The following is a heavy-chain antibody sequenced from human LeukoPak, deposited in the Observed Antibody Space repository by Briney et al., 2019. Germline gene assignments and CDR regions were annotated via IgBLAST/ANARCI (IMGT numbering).Heavy chain of an antibody. V-gene: IGHV3-7*01. Sequence: GGSLRLSCVASRFTFSNYWMTWVRQAPGKGLERVANINKDGGERYYMESVKGRFTISRDNAKNSLYLQMNSLTVEDTAVYYCARDMGWQQFDQWGQGTLVTVSS. CDR1: RFTFSNYW. J-gene: IGHJ4*02. D-gene: IGHD5-24*01. CDR3: ARDMGWQQFDQ. CDR2: INKDGGER.